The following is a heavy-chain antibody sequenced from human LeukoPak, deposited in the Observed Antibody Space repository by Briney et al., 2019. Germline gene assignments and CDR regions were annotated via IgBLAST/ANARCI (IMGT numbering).Heavy chain of an antibody. CDR1: GYPFRSYS. V-gene: IGHV3-48*02. J-gene: IGHJ6*02. D-gene: IGHD3-16*01. CDR2: ISVSGGVR. CDR3: ARGGGLDV. Sequence: GALRLSCVASGYPFRSYSMNWIRPAPGKGLEWVSYISVSGGVRSYADSVKGRFTISRDDARNSLYLQMNSLKDEDTAVYFCARGGGLDVWGQGATVTVSS.